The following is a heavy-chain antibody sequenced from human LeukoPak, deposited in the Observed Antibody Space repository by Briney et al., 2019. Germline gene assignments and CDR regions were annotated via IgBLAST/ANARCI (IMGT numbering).Heavy chain of an antibody. CDR2: IWYDGSNK. D-gene: IGHD3-22*01. V-gene: IGHV3-33*01. CDR1: GFTFSSYG. CDR3: ARGDYYDTQSYYFDY. Sequence: GGSLRLSCAASGFTFSSYGMHWVRQAPGKGLEWVAVIWYDGSNKYYADSVKGRFTISRDNSKNTLYLQMNSLRAEDTAVYYCARGDYYDTQSYYFDYWGQGTLVTVSS. J-gene: IGHJ4*02.